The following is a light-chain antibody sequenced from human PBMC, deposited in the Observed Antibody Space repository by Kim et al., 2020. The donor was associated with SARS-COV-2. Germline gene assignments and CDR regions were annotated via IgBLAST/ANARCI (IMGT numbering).Light chain of an antibody. CDR1: NIGSKS. CDR2: YDT. J-gene: IGLJ3*02. V-gene: IGLV3-21*04. CDR3: QVWDRSTNRV. Sequence: VAPGKTARITCGGENIGSKSVHWYQQNPGQAPVVVIYYDTGRPSGVPERFSGSNSGDTATLTISRVEAGDEADYYCQVWDRSTNRVFGGGTQLTVL.